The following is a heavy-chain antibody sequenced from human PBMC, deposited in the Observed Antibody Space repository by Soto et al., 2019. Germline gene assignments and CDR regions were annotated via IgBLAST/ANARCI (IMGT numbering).Heavy chain of an antibody. CDR1: GVTFVIYA. J-gene: IGHJ4*01. V-gene: IGHV3-23*01. CDR3: ASQRGIVVVVAADY. Sequence: GVSRRLSWTAAGVTFVIYARSWVRQAKGKGLEWVSAISGSGGSTYYADSVKGRFTISRDNSKNTLHLQMNSLRAEDTAVYYCASQRGIVVVVAADYWGHGTLVTVSS. D-gene: IGHD2-15*01. CDR2: ISGSGGST.